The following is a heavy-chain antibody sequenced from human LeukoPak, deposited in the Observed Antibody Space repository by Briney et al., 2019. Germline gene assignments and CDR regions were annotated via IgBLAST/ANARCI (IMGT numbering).Heavy chain of an antibody. Sequence: ASVKVSCKASGYTFTSYGISWVRQAPGQGLEWMGWISAYNGNTNYAQKLQGRVTMTTDTSTSTAYMELRSLRSDDTAVYYCACYTMVREHGYYYYYVDVWGKGTTVTISS. CDR3: ACYTMVREHGYYYYYVDV. D-gene: IGHD3-10*01. J-gene: IGHJ6*03. V-gene: IGHV1-18*01. CDR1: GYTFTSYG. CDR2: ISAYNGNT.